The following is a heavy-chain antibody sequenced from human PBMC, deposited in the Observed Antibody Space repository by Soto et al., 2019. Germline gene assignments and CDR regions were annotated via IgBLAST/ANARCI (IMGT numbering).Heavy chain of an antibody. CDR1: GFSFTSYY. D-gene: IGHD5-12*01. J-gene: IGHJ6*02. V-gene: IGHV1-46*01. Sequence: ASVKVSCKGSGFSFTSYYMHWVRQAPGQGLEWMGSINPSVGSIRYAKKFQGRVTMTRDSSTSIVYMELSSLRSEDTAVYYCARDILATIWDYYYYGMDVWGQGTTVTVSS. CDR2: INPSVGSI. CDR3: ARDILATIWDYYYYGMDV.